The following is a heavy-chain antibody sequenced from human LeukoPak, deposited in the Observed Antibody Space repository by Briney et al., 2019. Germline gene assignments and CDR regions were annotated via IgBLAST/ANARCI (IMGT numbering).Heavy chain of an antibody. Sequence: GGSLRLSCTASGFTFDNYAMRWVRHAPGQGLEWVSAVSGTAKNTYYADSVKGRFTTSRDNSNNTVYLQMKSLRAEDTAVYYCAKSHRGGLRFMVGFFYMDVWGSGTTVAVSS. D-gene: IGHD3-3*01. CDR3: AKSHRGGLRFMVGFFYMDV. J-gene: IGHJ6*03. CDR1: GFTFDNYA. CDR2: VSGTAKNT. V-gene: IGHV3-23*01.